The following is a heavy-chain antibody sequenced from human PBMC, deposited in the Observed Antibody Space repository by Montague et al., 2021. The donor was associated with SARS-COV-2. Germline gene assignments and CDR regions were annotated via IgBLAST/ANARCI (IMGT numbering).Heavy chain of an antibody. CDR2: IDYSGST. CDR3: ARLPYDNSYGMDV. D-gene: IGHD3-9*01. J-gene: IGHJ6*02. CDR1: GGSISTYY. Sequence: SETLSLTCTVSGGSISTYYWNWIRQFPGKGLEWIGYIDYSGSTNYNPSLQSRVIISVDRSKIQFSLKLNSETAVDTAIYYCARLPYDNSYGMDVWGQGTTVTVSS. V-gene: IGHV4-59*01.